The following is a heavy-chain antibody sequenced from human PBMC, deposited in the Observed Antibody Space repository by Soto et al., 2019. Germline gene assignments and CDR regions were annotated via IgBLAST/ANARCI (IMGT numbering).Heavy chain of an antibody. CDR2: IYYSGST. V-gene: IGHV4-30-4*01. Sequence: SETLSLTCTVSGGSISSGDYYWSWIRQPPGKGLEWIGYIYYSGSTYYNPSLKSRVTISVDTSKNQFSLKLSSVTAADTAVYYCARDVGGGNSFDYWGQGTLVTVSS. D-gene: IGHD2-15*01. CDR1: GGSISSGDYY. J-gene: IGHJ4*02. CDR3: ARDVGGGNSFDY.